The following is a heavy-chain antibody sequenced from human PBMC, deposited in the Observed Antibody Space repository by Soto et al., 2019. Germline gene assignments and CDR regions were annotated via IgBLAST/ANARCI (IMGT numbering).Heavy chain of an antibody. CDR1: GFKFDDFA. CDR2: ISWNGGTV. V-gene: IGHV3-9*01. D-gene: IGHD6-19*01. Sequence: GGSLRLSCEGSGFKFDDFAMHWVRQTPGKGLEWVSGISWNGGTVAYADSVKGRFTISRDNAKNSLHLQMNSLRAEDTALYYCAKDRRPIAVAGAIDNWGQGTMVT. CDR3: AKDRRPIAVAGAIDN. J-gene: IGHJ3*02.